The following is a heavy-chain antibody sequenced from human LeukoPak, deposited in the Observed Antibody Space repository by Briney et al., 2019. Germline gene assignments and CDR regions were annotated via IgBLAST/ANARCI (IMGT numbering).Heavy chain of an antibody. Sequence: PGGSLRLSCAASGFTFSSHGMHWVRQAPGKGLEWVAVISYDGSNKYYADSVKGRFTISRDNSKNTLYLQMNSLRAEDTAVYYCASLGDYDYWGQGTLVTVSS. J-gene: IGHJ4*02. CDR2: ISYDGSNK. CDR3: ASLGDYDY. V-gene: IGHV3-30*03. D-gene: IGHD4-17*01. CDR1: GFTFSSHG.